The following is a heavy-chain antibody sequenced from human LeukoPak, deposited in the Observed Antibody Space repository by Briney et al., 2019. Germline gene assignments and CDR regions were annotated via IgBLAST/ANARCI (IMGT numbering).Heavy chain of an antibody. Sequence: SQTLSLTCTVSGGSISSGDYYWSWFRQPPGKGLEWIGYIHYSGSTYYNPSLKSRVAISVDTSKNQFSLKLSSVTAADTAVYYCARVLVGTTDLWGQGTLVTVSS. CDR3: ARVLVGTTDL. CDR1: GGSISSGDYY. CDR2: IHYSGST. V-gene: IGHV4-30-4*01. D-gene: IGHD1-26*01. J-gene: IGHJ4*02.